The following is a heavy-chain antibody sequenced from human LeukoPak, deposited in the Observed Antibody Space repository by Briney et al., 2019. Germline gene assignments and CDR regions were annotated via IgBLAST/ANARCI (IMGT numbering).Heavy chain of an antibody. CDR3: ANVGGFDY. Sequence: GGSLRLSCATSGFTFSTYWMSWVRQAPGKGLEWVANIKQDGSEKYYADSVTGRFTISRDNAKNLLYLQMNSLRVEDTAVYYCANVGGFDYWGQGTLVTVSS. V-gene: IGHV3-7*01. J-gene: IGHJ4*02. CDR1: GFTFSTYW. CDR2: IKQDGSEK.